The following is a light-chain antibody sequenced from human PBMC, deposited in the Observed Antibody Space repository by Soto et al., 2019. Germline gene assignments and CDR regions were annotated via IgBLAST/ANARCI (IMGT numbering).Light chain of an antibody. CDR2: GTS. Sequence: EIVLTQSPGTLSLSPGETATLSCRASQTIGRNYLAWYQQKPGQAPRLLIFGTSTRATGIPDRFSGSGSGTDFTLSISRLEPEDFAVYYCQQYANSPHLTFGGGTKVEIK. J-gene: IGKJ4*01. V-gene: IGKV3-20*01. CDR3: QQYANSPHLT. CDR1: QTIGRNY.